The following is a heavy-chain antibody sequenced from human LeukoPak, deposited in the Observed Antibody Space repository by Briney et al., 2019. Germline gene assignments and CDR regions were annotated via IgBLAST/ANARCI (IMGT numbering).Heavy chain of an antibody. D-gene: IGHD3-3*01. CDR1: GGSFSGYY. CDR3: ARSGQSGFSFDP. Sequence: SETLSLTCAVYGGSFSGYYWSWIRQPPGKGLEWIGEGDQTGGTKYNPSLKGRVTISADSSKNQFSLKLYSVTAADTAVYYCARSGQSGFSFDPWGQGTLVTVSS. V-gene: IGHV4-34*01. J-gene: IGHJ5*02. CDR2: GDQTGGT.